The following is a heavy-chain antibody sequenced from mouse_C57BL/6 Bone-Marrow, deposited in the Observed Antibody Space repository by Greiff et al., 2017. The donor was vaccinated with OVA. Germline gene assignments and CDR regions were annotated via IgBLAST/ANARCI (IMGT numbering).Heavy chain of an antibody. CDR1: GYTFTDYE. CDR2: IDPETGGT. D-gene: IGHD1-1*01. J-gene: IGHJ1*03. Sequence: QVQLQQSGAELVRPGASVTLSCKASGYTFTDYEMHWVKQTPVHGLEWIGAIDPETGGTAYNQKFKGKAILTADKSSSTAYMELRSLTSEDSAVFYCKREEYYGSSYGRYFDVWGTGTTVTVSA. V-gene: IGHV1-15*01. CDR3: KREEYYGSSYGRYFDV.